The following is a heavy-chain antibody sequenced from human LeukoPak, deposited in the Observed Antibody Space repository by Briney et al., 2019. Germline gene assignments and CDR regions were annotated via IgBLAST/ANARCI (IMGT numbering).Heavy chain of an antibody. J-gene: IGHJ4*02. CDR1: GYTFTSYY. Sequence: ASVKVSCKASGYTFTSYYMHWVRQAPGQGLEWMGIINPSGGSTSYAQKFQGRVTMTRDTSTSTVYMELSSLRSEDTAVYYCARENSGYDFGLSRFDYWGQGTLVTVSS. CDR3: ARENSGYDFGLSRFDY. CDR2: INPSGGST. D-gene: IGHD5-12*01. V-gene: IGHV1-46*01.